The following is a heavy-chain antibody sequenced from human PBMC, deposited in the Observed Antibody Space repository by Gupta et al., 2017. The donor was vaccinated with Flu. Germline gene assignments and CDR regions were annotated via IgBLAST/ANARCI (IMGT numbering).Heavy chain of an antibody. CDR1: GFTFSSYA. CDR2: ISYDGSNK. J-gene: IGHJ3*02. CDR3: ASEDNRDI. D-gene: IGHD2-15*01. Sequence: QVQLVESGGGVVQPGRSLRLSCAASGFTFSSYAMHWVRQAPGKGLEWVTFISYDGSNKYYADSVKGRFTISRDNSKNTLYLQMNSLRAEDTAVYYCASEDNRDIWGQGTMVTVSS. V-gene: IGHV3-30-3*01.